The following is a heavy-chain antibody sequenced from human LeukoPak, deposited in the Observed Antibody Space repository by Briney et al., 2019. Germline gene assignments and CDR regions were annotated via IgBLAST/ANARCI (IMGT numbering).Heavy chain of an antibody. CDR3: AHFKRLIDFWSGYYLPYGMDV. CDR2: INHSGST. J-gene: IGHJ6*02. CDR1: GFTFSSYW. V-gene: IGHV4-34*08. D-gene: IGHD3-3*01. Sequence: GSLRLSCAASGFTFSSYWMSWVRQPPGKGLEWIGEINHSGSTNYNPSLKSRVTISVDTSKNQFSLKLSSVTAADTAVYYCAHFKRLIDFWSGYYLPYGMDVWGQGTTVTVSS.